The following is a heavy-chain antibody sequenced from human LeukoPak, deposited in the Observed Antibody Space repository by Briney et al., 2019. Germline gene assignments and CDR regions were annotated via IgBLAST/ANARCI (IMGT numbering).Heavy chain of an antibody. D-gene: IGHD3-10*01. V-gene: IGHV3-7*03. CDR3: AREAPMVRGVIITNCNWFDP. J-gene: IGHJ5*02. CDR1: GFIFNSYW. CDR2: VDQDGSEK. Sequence: GGSLRLSCAASGFIFNSYWMNWLRQAPGKGLEWVANVDQDGSEKYYVGSVKGRFTISRDNAKNSLYLQMNSLRVEDTAVYYCAREAPMVRGVIITNCNWFDPWGQGTLVTVSS.